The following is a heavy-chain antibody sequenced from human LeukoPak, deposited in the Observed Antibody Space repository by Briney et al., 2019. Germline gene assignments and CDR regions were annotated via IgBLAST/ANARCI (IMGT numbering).Heavy chain of an antibody. CDR2: IYSGGST. CDR3: ARGTSRTSPLTGHYKGYFDY. J-gene: IGHJ4*02. CDR1: GFTVSSNY. V-gene: IGHV3-66*02. D-gene: IGHD3-9*01. Sequence: PGGSLRLSRAASGFTVSSNYMSWVRQAPGKGLEWVSLIYSGGSTYYTDSVKGRFTISRDNSKKTLYLQMNSLRAEDTAVYYCARGTSRTSPLTGHYKGYFDYWGQGTLVTVSS.